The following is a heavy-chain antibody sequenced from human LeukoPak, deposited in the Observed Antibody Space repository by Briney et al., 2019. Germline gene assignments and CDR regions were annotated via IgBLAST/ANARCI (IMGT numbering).Heavy chain of an antibody. D-gene: IGHD6-13*01. V-gene: IGHV3-30-3*01. Sequence: GRSLRLSCAASGFTFSSYAMHWVRQTPGKGLEWVAVISYDGSNKYYADSVKGRFTISRDNSKNTLYLQMNSLRAEDTAMYYCARVDSSSWLSDVFDYYYYGMDVWGQGTTVTVSS. CDR1: GFTFSSYA. J-gene: IGHJ6*02. CDR3: ARVDSSSWLSDVFDYYYYGMDV. CDR2: ISYDGSNK.